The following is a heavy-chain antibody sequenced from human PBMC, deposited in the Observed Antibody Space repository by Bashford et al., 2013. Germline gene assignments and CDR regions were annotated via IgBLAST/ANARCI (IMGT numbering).Heavy chain of an antibody. J-gene: IGHJ1*01. Sequence: GGSLRLSCAAFGFIVSDHYMDWVRQAPGKGLEWVGRIRNKVDGSTIEYAASVKDRFSISRDESKNSLYLQMNSLKAEDTAVYYCDHRVVGXTSTWGQGTRGPPSP. V-gene: IGHV3-72*01. CDR3: DHRVVGXTST. CDR2: IRNKVDGSTI. CDR1: GFIVSDHY. D-gene: IGHD1-26*01.